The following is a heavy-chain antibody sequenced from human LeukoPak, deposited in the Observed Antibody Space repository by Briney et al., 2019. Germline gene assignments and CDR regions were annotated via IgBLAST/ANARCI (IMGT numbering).Heavy chain of an antibody. CDR3: ARDSSGYPVRNWFDP. J-gene: IGHJ5*02. CDR2: IIPIFGTA. CDR1: GGTLSSYA. Sequence: SVKVSCKASGGTLSSYAISWVRQAPGQGLEWMGGIIPIFGTANYAQKFQGRVTITADESTNTAYMELSSLRSEDTAVYYCARDSSGYPVRNWFDPWGQGTLVTVSS. D-gene: IGHD3-22*01. V-gene: IGHV1-69*13.